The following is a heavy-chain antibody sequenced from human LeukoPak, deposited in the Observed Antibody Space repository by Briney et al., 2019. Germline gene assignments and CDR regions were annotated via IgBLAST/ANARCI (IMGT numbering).Heavy chain of an antibody. CDR2: INHSGST. CDR1: GGSFSSYY. Sequence: SETLSLTCAVYGGSFSSYYWSWIRQPPGKGLEWIGEINHSGSTNYNPSLKSRVTISVDTSKNQFSLKLSSVTAADTAVYYCARDFKGGSGSYYPAFDIWGQGTMVTVSS. CDR3: ARDFKGGSGSYYPAFDI. J-gene: IGHJ3*02. D-gene: IGHD3-10*01. V-gene: IGHV4-34*01.